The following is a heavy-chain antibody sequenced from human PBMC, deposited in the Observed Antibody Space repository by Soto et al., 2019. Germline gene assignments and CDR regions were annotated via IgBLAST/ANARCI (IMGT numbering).Heavy chain of an antibody. D-gene: IGHD1-26*01. CDR2: ISGSGGIT. CDR1: GFPFSSYV. CDR3: AKGPGSLSS. J-gene: IGHJ3*01. V-gene: IGHV3-23*01. Sequence: GGSLRLSCAASGFPFSSYVMSWVRQAPGKGLEWVSLISGSGGITDYANSVKGRFTISRDNSKNTLILQMNSLRVEDTAVYYCAKGPGSLSSWGQGTKVTVSS.